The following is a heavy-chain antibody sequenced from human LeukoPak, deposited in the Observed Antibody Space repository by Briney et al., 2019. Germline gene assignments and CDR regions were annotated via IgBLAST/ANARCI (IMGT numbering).Heavy chain of an antibody. Sequence: GESLKISCKGSGYSFTSYWIGWVRQMPGKGLEWMGIIYPGDSDIRYSPSFQGQVTISADKSISTAYLQWSSLKASDTAMYYCARGLEMATIFDAFDIWGQGTMVTVSS. V-gene: IGHV5-51*01. CDR3: ARGLEMATIFDAFDI. J-gene: IGHJ3*02. D-gene: IGHD5-24*01. CDR1: GYSFTSYW. CDR2: IYPGDSDI.